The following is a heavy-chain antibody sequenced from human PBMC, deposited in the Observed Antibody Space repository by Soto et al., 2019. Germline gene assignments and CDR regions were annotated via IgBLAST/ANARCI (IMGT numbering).Heavy chain of an antibody. CDR2: INPNSGGT. V-gene: IGHV1-2*02. Sequence: GASVKVSCKASGYTFTGYYMHWVRQAPGQGLEWMGWINPNSGGTNYAQKFQGRVTMTRDTSISTAYMELSSLRSDDTAVYYCARDRGTTVVNWVSDIWGQGTMVTVSS. CDR3: ARDRGTTVVNWVSDI. J-gene: IGHJ3*02. D-gene: IGHD4-17*01. CDR1: GYTFTGYY.